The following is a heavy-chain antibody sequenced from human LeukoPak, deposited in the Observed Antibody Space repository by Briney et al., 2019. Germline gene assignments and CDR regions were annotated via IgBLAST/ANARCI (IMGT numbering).Heavy chain of an antibody. CDR2: ISGYNGNT. CDR1: GYTFTNYG. CDR3: ARGGSSSWSRQSDY. V-gene: IGHV1-18*01. D-gene: IGHD6-13*01. Sequence: ASVNVSCKASGYTFTNYGINWVRQAPGQGLEWMGWISGYNGNTNYAQKLQGRVTMTTDTSTSTAYMELRSLRSDDTAVYYCARGGSSSWSRQSDYWGQGTLVTVSS. J-gene: IGHJ4*02.